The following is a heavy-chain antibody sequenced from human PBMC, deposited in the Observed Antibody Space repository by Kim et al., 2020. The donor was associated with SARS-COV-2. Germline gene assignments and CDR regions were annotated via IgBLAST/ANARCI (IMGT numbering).Heavy chain of an antibody. Sequence: GGSLRLSCAASGFTFSSYWMSWVRQAPGKGLEWVANIKQDGSEKYYVDSVKGRFTISRDNAKNSLYLQMNSLRAEDTAVYYCARDPRLTYSSGWREDSPDYWGQGTLVTVSS. D-gene: IGHD6-19*01. V-gene: IGHV3-7*01. J-gene: IGHJ4*02. CDR2: IKQDGSEK. CDR3: ARDPRLTYSSGWREDSPDY. CDR1: GFTFSSYW.